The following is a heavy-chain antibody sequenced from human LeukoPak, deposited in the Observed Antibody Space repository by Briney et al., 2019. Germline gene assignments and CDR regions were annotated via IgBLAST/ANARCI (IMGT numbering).Heavy chain of an antibody. D-gene: IGHD5-18*01. Sequence: PSETLSLTCTVSGGSISSDTYFWGWIRQPPGKGLEWIANIYFTGNTYYNPSLKSRATISVDTSKNQFSLKLSSVTAADTAVYYCARSYGYKMGGFDYWGQGTLVTVSS. CDR1: GGSISSDTYF. CDR2: IYFTGNT. CDR3: ARSYGYKMGGFDY. V-gene: IGHV4-39*07. J-gene: IGHJ4*02.